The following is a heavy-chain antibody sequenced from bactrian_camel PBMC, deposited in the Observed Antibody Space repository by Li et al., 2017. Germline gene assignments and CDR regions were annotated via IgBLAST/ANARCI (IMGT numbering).Heavy chain of an antibody. CDR2: IYLNSHRA. J-gene: IGHJ4*01. CDR3: ASAAYHSNWARLEKRYYSY. D-gene: IGHD6*01. Sequence: HVQLVESGGGSAQPGGSLTLSCASPDYAYEFDCMGWFRQVPGKERERVASIYLNSHRAIYGSSVKGRFTISQDSAKSTAILQMTDLKPVDSAMYYCASAAYHSNWARLEKRYYSYWGQGTQVTVS. V-gene: IGHV3S1*01. CDR1: DYAYEFDC.